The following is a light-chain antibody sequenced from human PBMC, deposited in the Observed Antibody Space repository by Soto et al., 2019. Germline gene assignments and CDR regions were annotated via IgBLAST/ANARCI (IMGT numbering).Light chain of an antibody. Sequence: QSALTQPASVSGSPGQSITISCTGTSSDVGGYNYVSWYQQHPGKAPKLMIYEVINLPSGVSNRFSGSKSGNTASLTISGLQAEDEADYYCSSYTSTSTRMFGGGTKLTVL. CDR1: SSDVGGYNY. CDR2: EVI. CDR3: SSYTSTSTRM. J-gene: IGLJ3*02. V-gene: IGLV2-14*01.